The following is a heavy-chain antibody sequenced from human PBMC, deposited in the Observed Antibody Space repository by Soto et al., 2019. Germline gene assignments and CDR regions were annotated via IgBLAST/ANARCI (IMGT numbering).Heavy chain of an antibody. D-gene: IGHD2-2*01. V-gene: IGHV3-33*01. Sequence: QVQLVESGGGVVQPGRSLRLSCAASGFTFSSYGMHWVRQAPGKGLEWVAVIWYDGSNKDYADSVKGRFTISRDNSKNTLYLQMSSLRAEDTAVYYCARDYCSSTSCYGPYYYGMDVWGQGTTVTVSS. CDR3: ARDYCSSTSCYGPYYYGMDV. J-gene: IGHJ6*02. CDR2: IWYDGSNK. CDR1: GFTFSSYG.